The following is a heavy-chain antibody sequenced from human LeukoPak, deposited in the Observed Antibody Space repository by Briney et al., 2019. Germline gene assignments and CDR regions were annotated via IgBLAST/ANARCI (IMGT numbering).Heavy chain of an antibody. CDR1: GYTFTGSY. CDR2: MNPNSANT. J-gene: IGHJ3*02. CDR3: ASTIPYYDSSGRKTQVAFDI. D-gene: IGHD3-22*01. V-gene: IGHV1-8*02. Sequence: ASVKVSCKASGYTFTGSYMHWVRQAPGQGLEWMGWMNPNSANTGYAQKFQGRVTMTRNTSISTAYMELSSLRSEDTAVYYCASTIPYYDSSGRKTQVAFDIWGQGTMVTVSS.